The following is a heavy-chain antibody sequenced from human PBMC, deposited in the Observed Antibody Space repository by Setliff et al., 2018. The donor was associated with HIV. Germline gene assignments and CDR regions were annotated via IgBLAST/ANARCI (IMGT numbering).Heavy chain of an antibody. V-gene: IGHV3-7*03. CDR1: GFSSNNYW. CDR3: ITDGGLN. CDR2: INQDGNVK. J-gene: IGHJ3*01. D-gene: IGHD3-10*01. Sequence: GESLKIYCTDSGFSSNNYWMSWVRQAPGKGLEWAAHINQDGNVKYYVDSVKGRFTISRDNAKTSIYLQMDSLRVEDTAVYYCITDGGLNWGQGTMVTVSS.